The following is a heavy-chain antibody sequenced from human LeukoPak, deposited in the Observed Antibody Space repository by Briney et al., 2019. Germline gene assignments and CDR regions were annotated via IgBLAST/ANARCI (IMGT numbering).Heavy chain of an antibody. D-gene: IGHD3-10*01. V-gene: IGHV3-48*04. CDR1: GSTFSSYS. CDR2: ISSSSSTI. Sequence: PGGSLRLSCAASGSTFSSYSMSWVRQAPGKGLEWVSYISSSSSTIYYADSVKGRFTISRDNAKNSLYLQMNSLRAEDTAVYYCARGGSVWFGELLGYYGMDVWGQGTTVTVSS. CDR3: ARGGSVWFGELLGYYGMDV. J-gene: IGHJ6*02.